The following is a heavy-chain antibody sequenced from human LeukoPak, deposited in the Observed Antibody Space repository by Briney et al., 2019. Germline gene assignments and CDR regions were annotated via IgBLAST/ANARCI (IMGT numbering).Heavy chain of an antibody. J-gene: IGHJ4*02. V-gene: IGHV3-74*01. CDR2: INSDGSTT. CDR3: ARVIYSGWEGELSD. Sequence: PGGSLRLSCAAPGFTLSSYWMHWVRQAPGKGLVWVSRINSDGSTTSYADSVMGPFTISRDNAKNTLYLQMNSVRAEDTAVYYCARVIYSGWEGELSDWGQGTLVTVSS. CDR1: GFTLSSYW. D-gene: IGHD6-19*01.